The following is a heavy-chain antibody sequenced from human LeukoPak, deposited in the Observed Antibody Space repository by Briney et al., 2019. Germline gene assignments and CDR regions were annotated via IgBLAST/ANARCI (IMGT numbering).Heavy chain of an antibody. CDR2: VHHTDSP. V-gene: IGHV4-59*11. CDR3: ARDRRRAAVHALDV. Sequence: KTSESLSLTCLVSGGSITTHYWSWIRQPPGKGLEWIGYVHHTDSPNFNPSVKSRVTISLDTSKNQFSLKLTSVTAADAAVYYCARDRRRAAVHALDVWGRGTMVTVSS. D-gene: IGHD6-13*01. J-gene: IGHJ3*01. CDR1: GGSITTHY.